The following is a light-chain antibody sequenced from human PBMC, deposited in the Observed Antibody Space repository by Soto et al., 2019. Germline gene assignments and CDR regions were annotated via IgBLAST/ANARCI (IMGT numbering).Light chain of an antibody. CDR3: QEYKTGPGYN. V-gene: IGKV1-5*03. Sequence: DIQMTQSPSTLSASVGDRVTITCRARQSFGRWVAWYQQKPGKAPELLIYKTATLERGVPSRFSGSGSGTEFTLPSSSLQPDDFATYYCQEYKTGPGYNFGQGTRLEIK. CDR2: KTA. J-gene: IGKJ2*01. CDR1: QSFGRW.